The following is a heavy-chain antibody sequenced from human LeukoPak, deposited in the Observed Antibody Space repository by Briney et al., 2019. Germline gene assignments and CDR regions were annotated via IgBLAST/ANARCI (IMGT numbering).Heavy chain of an antibody. CDR2: ISFDGRYI. D-gene: IGHD2-2*01. CDR3: ARGNAPLPFDY. J-gene: IGHJ4*02. Sequence: GGSLRLSCAASAFPLRAYSMHWVRQAPARGLGGVSSISFDGRYIYYADSVKGRFTISSDNAKNSLYLQMNSLRAEDTAVYYCARGNAPLPFDYWGQGTLVTVSS. V-gene: IGHV3-21*01. CDR1: AFPLRAYS.